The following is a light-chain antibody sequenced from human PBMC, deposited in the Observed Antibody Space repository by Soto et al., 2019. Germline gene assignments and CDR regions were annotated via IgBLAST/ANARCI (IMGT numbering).Light chain of an antibody. V-gene: IGLV2-14*01. J-gene: IGLJ2*01. CDR3: YSHTSSSTVV. Sequence: QSALTQPASVSGSPGQSITISCTGTSSDVGGYKYVSWYHQYPGKAPKLMIYEVSNRPSGVSDRFSGSKSGNTASLTISGLQAEDEGDYYCYSHTSSSTVVFGGGTKLTVL. CDR2: EVS. CDR1: SSDVGGYKY.